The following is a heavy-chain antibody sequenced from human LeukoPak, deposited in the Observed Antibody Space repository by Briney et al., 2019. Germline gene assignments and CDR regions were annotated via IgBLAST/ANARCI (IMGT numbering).Heavy chain of an antibody. Sequence: GGSLRLSCAASGFTFSSYAMSWVRQAPGKGLEWVSAISGSGGSTYYADSVKGRFTISRDNSKNTLYLQMNSLRAEDTAAYYCAKDRGFSYYDFWSGYRLTDVDYWGQGTLVTVSS. CDR3: AKDRGFSYYDFWSGYRLTDVDY. V-gene: IGHV3-23*01. J-gene: IGHJ4*02. CDR1: GFTFSSYA. D-gene: IGHD3-3*01. CDR2: ISGSGGST.